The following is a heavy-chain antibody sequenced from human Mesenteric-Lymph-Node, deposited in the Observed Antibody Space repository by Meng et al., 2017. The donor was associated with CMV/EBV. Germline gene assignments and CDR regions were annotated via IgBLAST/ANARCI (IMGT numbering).Heavy chain of an antibody. V-gene: IGHV1-46*04. CDR1: YSFPIFY. Sequence: YSFPIFYVPWVRPAPGPGLEWMGILDPVDGSTTSPQRLKGRVTMTSDTSTTPVYMELSSLRSEDTAVYYCARAKLGYSSRGGWFDPWGQGTLVTVSS. CDR3: ARAKLGYSSRGGWFDP. CDR2: LDPVDGST. J-gene: IGHJ5*02. D-gene: IGHD2-2*01.